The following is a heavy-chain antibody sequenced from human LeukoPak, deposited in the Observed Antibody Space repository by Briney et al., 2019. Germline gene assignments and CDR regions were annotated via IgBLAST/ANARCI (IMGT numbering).Heavy chain of an antibody. V-gene: IGHV4-59*01. CDR2: IHYTGST. CDR1: GGSISSYF. J-gene: IGHJ4*02. Sequence: SETLSLTCTVSGGSISSYFWNWIRQPPGKGLEWLGYIHYTGSTNYNPSLKSRVTISKDTSKNQFSLKLTSVTAADTAVYYCARLADSSSWYPDYWGQGTLVTVST. D-gene: IGHD6-13*01. CDR3: ARLADSSSWYPDY.